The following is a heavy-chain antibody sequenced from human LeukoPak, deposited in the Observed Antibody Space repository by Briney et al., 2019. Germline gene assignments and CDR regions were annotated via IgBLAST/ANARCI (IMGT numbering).Heavy chain of an antibody. CDR2: IYHSGST. CDR1: GYSISSGYY. Sequence: SETLSLTYAVSGYSISSGYYWGWIRQPPGKGLEWIGSIYHSGSTYYNPSLKSRVTISVDTSKNQFSLKLSSVTAADTAVYYCARLTRTFDYWGQGTLVTVSS. D-gene: IGHD2-2*01. V-gene: IGHV4-38-2*01. CDR3: ARLTRTFDY. J-gene: IGHJ4*02.